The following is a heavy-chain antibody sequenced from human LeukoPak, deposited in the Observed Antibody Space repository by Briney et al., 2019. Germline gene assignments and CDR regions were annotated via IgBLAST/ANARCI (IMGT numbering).Heavy chain of an antibody. CDR2: IFSADSDT. J-gene: IGHJ4*02. V-gene: IGHV5-51*01. CDR1: GYSFPTYW. Sequence: GESLKISCKGSGYSFPTYWIGLARPMPRKGLELMGIIFSADSDTRYRPSLQGQVTISADKSISTAYLQWSSLKASDTDIYYCARHVYPDYWGQGTLVTVSS. CDR3: ARHVYPDY.